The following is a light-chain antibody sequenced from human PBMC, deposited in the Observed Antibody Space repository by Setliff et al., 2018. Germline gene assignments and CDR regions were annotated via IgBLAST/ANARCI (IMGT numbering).Light chain of an antibody. CDR1: SSDVGGYNY. CDR2: EVS. Sequence: QSALTQPPSASGSPGQSVTISCTGTSSDVGGYNYVSWYQQHPGKAPKLMIYEVSKRPSGVPDRFSGSKSGNTASLTVSGLQAEDEADYYCSSYAGSYTYVFGTGTKGTVL. CDR3: SSYAGSYTYV. V-gene: IGLV2-8*01. J-gene: IGLJ1*01.